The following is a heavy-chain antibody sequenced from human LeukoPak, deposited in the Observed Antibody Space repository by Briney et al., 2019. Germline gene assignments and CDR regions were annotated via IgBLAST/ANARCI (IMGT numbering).Heavy chain of an antibody. J-gene: IGHJ5*02. CDR1: GGSISSGGYS. D-gene: IGHD5-18*01. Sequence: SVTLSLTCAVSGGSISSGGYSWSWIRQPPGKGLEWIGYIYHSGSTYYNPSLKSRVTISVDRSKNQFSLKLSSVTAADTAVYYCARSTAGMFDPWGQGTLVTVSS. CDR2: IYHSGST. V-gene: IGHV4-30-2*01. CDR3: ARSTAGMFDP.